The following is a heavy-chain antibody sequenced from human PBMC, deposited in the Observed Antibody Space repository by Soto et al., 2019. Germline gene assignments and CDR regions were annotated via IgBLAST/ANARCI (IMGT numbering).Heavy chain of an antibody. CDR3: ASQSDYSKSFYYYYMDV. J-gene: IGHJ6*03. D-gene: IGHD4-4*01. CDR2: IYNSGTT. Sequence: QVQLQESGPGLVKPSETLSLTCTVSGGSITNYYWSWIRQPPGKGLEWIGYIYNSGTTNYNPSLKSRVTISVDTSKNRISLKVTSVTAADTAVYYCASQSDYSKSFYYYYMDVWGKGTTVTVSS. CDR1: GGSITNYY. V-gene: IGHV4-59*01.